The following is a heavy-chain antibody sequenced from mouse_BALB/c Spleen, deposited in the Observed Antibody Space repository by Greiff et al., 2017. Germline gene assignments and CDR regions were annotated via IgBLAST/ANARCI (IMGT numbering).Heavy chain of an antibody. D-gene: IGHD2-1*01. CDR1: GYTFTDYA. V-gene: IGHV1-67*01. CDR3: ARRRDYGNYNAMDY. J-gene: IGHJ4*01. Sequence: VKLMESGPELVRPGESVKISCKGSGYTFTDYAMHWVKQSHAKSLEWIGVISIYYDNTNYNQKFKGKATMTVDKSSSTAYMELARLTSEDSAIYYCARRRDYGNYNAMDYWGQGTSVTVSS. CDR2: ISIYYDNT.